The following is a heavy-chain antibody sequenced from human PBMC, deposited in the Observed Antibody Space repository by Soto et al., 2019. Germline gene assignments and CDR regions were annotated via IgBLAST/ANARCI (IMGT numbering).Heavy chain of an antibody. CDR3: ARDSGYSSGWPAFDY. D-gene: IGHD6-19*01. Sequence: PGGSLRLSCAASGFTVSSNYMSWVRQAPGKGLEWVSVIYSGGSTYYADSVKGRFTISRDNSKNTLYLQMNSLRAEDTAVYYCARDSGYSSGWPAFDYWGQGTLVTVSS. J-gene: IGHJ4*02. CDR2: IYSGGST. V-gene: IGHV3-66*01. CDR1: GFTVSSNY.